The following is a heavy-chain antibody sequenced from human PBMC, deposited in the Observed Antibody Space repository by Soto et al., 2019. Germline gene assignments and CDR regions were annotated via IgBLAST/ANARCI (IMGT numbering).Heavy chain of an antibody. J-gene: IGHJ6*02. CDR3: ARDHPYSSTWKGDHYYGMDV. D-gene: IGHD6-13*01. CDR2: ISYDGSTK. CDR1: GFTFSSYA. Sequence: GGSLRLSCAASGFTFSSYAMHWVRQAPGKGLEWVAVISYDGSTKYYADSVKGRFTCSRDNSKNTLYLQMNSLRAEDTAAYFCARDHPYSSTWKGDHYYGMDVWGQGTTVTVSS. V-gene: IGHV3-30-3*01.